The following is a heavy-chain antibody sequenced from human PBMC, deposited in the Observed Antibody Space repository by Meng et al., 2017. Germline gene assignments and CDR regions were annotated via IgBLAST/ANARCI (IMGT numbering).Heavy chain of an antibody. CDR2: IDPKSDNT. CDR1: GYTFAAYW. D-gene: IGHD6-13*01. J-gene: IGHJ4*02. CDR3: ARDEDISAAGYLLGDF. V-gene: IGHV1-2*06. Sequence: QAQGMQCGHEVKKPGASVKVYCKSSGYTFAAYWIQWVRQAPGQGLEWMGRIDPKSDNTHYAQKFQGRVTMTRDTSISTAYMELSGLRSDDTAVYYCARDEDISAAGYLLGDFWGQGTLVTVSS.